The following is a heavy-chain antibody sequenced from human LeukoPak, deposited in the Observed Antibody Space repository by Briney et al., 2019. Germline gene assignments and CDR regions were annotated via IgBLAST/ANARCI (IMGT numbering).Heavy chain of an antibody. J-gene: IGHJ6*02. CDR1: GYTFTSYA. V-gene: IGHV7-4-1*02. CDR3: ARSEGGGYDSYYYHYGMDV. Sequence: ASVKVSCKASGYTFTSYAMNWVRQAPGQGLEWMGWINTNTGNPTYAQGFTGRFVFSLDTSVSTAYLQISSLKAEDTAVYYCARSEGGGYDSYYYHYGMDVWGQGTTVTVSS. D-gene: IGHD5-12*01. CDR2: INTNTGNP.